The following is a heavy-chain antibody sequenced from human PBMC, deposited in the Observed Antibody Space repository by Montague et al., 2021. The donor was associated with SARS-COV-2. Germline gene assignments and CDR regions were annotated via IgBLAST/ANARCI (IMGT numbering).Heavy chain of an antibody. V-gene: IGHV2-70*11. CDR3: ARRTYDILTGYDYGMDV. CDR1: GFSLSTSGMC. Sequence: PALVKPTQTLTLTCTFSGFSLSTSGMCVSWIRQPPGKALEWLARIDWDDDKYYSTSLKTRLTISKGTSKNQVALTMTNMDPVDTAVYYCARRTYDILTGYDYGMDVWGQGTTVTVSS. D-gene: IGHD3-9*01. J-gene: IGHJ6*02. CDR2: IDWDDDK.